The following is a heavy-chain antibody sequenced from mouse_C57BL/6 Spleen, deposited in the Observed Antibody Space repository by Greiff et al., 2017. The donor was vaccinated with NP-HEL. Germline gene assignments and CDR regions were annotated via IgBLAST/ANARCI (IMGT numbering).Heavy chain of an antibody. CDR3: ATTTRYYYAMDY. CDR1: GYAFSSSW. Sequence: VQLQQSGPELVKPGASVKISCKASGYAFSSSWMNWVKQRPGQGLEWIGRIYPGDGDTNYNGKFKGKATLTADKSSSTAYMQLSSLTSEDSAVYCCATTTRYYYAMDYGGQGTSVTVSS. J-gene: IGHJ4*01. D-gene: IGHD1-1*01. CDR2: IYPGDGDT. V-gene: IGHV1-82*01.